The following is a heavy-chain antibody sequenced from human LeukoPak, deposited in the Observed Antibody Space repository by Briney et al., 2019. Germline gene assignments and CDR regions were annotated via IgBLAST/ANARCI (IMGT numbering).Heavy chain of an antibody. Sequence: GASVKVSCKASGYTFTSYDINWVRQATGQGLEWMGWMNPNSGNTGYAQKFQGRVTMTRNTSISTAYMELSSLRSGDTAVYYCARGLLKYGSGSSWFDPWGQGTLVTVSS. CDR2: MNPNSGNT. CDR3: ARGLLKYGSGSSWFDP. CDR1: GYTFTSYD. V-gene: IGHV1-8*01. J-gene: IGHJ5*02. D-gene: IGHD3-10*01.